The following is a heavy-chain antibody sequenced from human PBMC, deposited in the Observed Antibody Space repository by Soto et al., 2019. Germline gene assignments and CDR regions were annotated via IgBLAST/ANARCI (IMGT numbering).Heavy chain of an antibody. Sequence: GASVNVCCKSAGWRFSDYVFNFLRQAPGQGLEWMGWISAFNGNTETAQGLQDRVTMTTDSSTTTAHMDLTNLTTDDTAIYYCARSYYLADAFDVWGQGTMVTVS. CDR2: ISAFNGNT. J-gene: IGHJ3*01. V-gene: IGHV1-18*01. CDR3: ARSYYLADAFDV. D-gene: IGHD3-16*01. CDR1: GWRFSDYV.